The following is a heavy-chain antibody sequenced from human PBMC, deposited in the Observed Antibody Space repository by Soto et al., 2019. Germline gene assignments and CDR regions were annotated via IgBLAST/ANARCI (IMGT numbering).Heavy chain of an antibody. J-gene: IGHJ6*02. CDR3: AADEGEAVAVKIYYYGMDV. V-gene: IGHV1-58*01. Sequence: ASVKVSCKASGFTFTSSAVQWVRQARGQRLEWIGWIVVGSGNTNYAQKFQERVTITRDMSTSTAYMELSSLGSEDTAVYYCAADEGEAVAVKIYYYGMDVWGQGTTVTVSS. CDR2: IVVGSGNT. CDR1: GFTFTSSA. D-gene: IGHD6-19*01.